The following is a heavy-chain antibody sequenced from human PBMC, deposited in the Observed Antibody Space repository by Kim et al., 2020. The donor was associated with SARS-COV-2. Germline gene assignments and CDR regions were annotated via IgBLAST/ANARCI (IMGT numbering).Heavy chain of an antibody. D-gene: IGHD3-9*01. J-gene: IGHJ4*02. Sequence: ADSVKGRFTISRDNSKNTLYLQMNSLRAEDTAVYYCANWKPIRYFDWLSIWGQGTLVTVSS. V-gene: IGHV3-23*01. CDR3: ANWKPIRYFDWLSI.